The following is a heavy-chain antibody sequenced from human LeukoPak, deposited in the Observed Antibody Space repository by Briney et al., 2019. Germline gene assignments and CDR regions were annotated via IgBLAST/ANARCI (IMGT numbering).Heavy chain of an antibody. CDR1: GVTLSNHW. CDR3: ARNNGMDV. CDR2: VNRDGSET. J-gene: IGHJ6*02. V-gene: IGHV3-7*03. Sequence: GGSLRLSCAASGVTLSNHWMTWVRQVPGRGPEWVANVNRDGSETYYLDSVKGRFTISKDNAKSSLYLQMNSLRAEDTALYHCARNNGMDVWGQGTTVIVSS.